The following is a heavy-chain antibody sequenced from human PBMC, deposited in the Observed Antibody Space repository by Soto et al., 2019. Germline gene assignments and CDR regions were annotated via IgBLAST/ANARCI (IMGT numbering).Heavy chain of an antibody. CDR1: GFFFSIHG. J-gene: IGHJ4*02. D-gene: IGHD3-9*01. Sequence: QVQLVESGGGVVQPGRSLRLSCAASGFFFSIHGMNWVRQAPGKGLEWVAGISYDGSDERYADSVKGRLTISRDNSKNAXYQXMNSLRAEDTAVYYCEKDLGEARYEANPLTYYFDYWGQGTLVIVSS. V-gene: IGHV3-30*18. CDR2: ISYDGSDE. CDR3: EKDLGEARYEANPLTYYFDY.